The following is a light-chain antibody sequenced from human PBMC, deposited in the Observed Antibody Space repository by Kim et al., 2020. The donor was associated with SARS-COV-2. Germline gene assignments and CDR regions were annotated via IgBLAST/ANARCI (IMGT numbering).Light chain of an antibody. CDR3: QVWDSSSDHPV. V-gene: IGLV3-21*04. CDR1: NIGSKS. CDR2: YDS. Sequence: APGKTARITFGGNNIGSKSVHWYQQKPGQAPVLVIYYDSDRPSGIPERFSGSNSGNTATLTISSVEAGDEADYYCQVWDSSSDHPVFGGGTQLTVL. J-gene: IGLJ3*02.